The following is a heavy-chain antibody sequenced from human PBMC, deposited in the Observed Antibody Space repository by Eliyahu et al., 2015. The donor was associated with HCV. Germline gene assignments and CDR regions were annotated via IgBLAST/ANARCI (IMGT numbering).Heavy chain of an antibody. CDR3: AHVGIAAAGPREIKLSNYFDY. CDR2: IYWDDDK. Sequence: QITLKESGPTLVKPTQTLTLTCTFSGFSLSTSGVGVGWIRQPPGKALEWLALIYWDDDKRYSPSLKSRLTITKDTSKNQVVLTMTNMDPVDTATYYCAHVGIAAAGPREIKLSNYFDYWGQGTLVTVSS. V-gene: IGHV2-5*02. J-gene: IGHJ4*02. CDR1: GFSLSTSGVG. D-gene: IGHD6-13*01.